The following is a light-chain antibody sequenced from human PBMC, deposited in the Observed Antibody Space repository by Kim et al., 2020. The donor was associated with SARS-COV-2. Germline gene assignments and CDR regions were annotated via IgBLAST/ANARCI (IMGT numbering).Light chain of an antibody. V-gene: IGKV4-1*01. CDR2: WAS. CDR1: QSVLYSSNNKNY. Sequence: DIVMTQSPDSLAVSLGERATINCKSSQSVLYSSNNKNYLAWYQQKPGQPPKLLIYWASTRESGVPHRFSGSGSGTDFTLTISSLQAEDVAVYYCQQYYSTPQTFGQGTKLEIK. CDR3: QQYYSTPQT. J-gene: IGKJ2*01.